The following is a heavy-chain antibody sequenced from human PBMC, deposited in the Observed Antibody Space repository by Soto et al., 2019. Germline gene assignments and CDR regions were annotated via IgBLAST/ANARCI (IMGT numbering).Heavy chain of an antibody. V-gene: IGHV3-30*18. D-gene: IGHD2-8*01. Sequence: QVQLVESGGGVVQPGESLRLSCAASEFTFSSYAMHWVRQAPGTGLEWVAVVSNDGSNKDYADSVKGRFTISRDNSKNTLNLQMNSLRAEDTAVYYCAKDQSTNSRSYHALDVWGQGTTVNVSS. CDR1: EFTFSSYA. CDR2: VSNDGSNK. J-gene: IGHJ6*02. CDR3: AKDQSTNSRSYHALDV.